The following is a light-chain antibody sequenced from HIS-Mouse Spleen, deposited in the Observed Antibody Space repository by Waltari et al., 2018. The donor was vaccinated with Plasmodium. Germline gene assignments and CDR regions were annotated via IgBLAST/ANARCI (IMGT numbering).Light chain of an antibody. CDR2: GAS. CDR1: QSVSSSY. Sequence: EMMLTHSPGILSLSPGERATLYCRASQSVSSSYLAWYQKKPGQAPRLLIYGASSRATGIPDRFSGSGSGTDFTLTISRLGPEDVAVYYCQQYGSSSWTFGQGTKVEIK. V-gene: IGKV3-20*01. J-gene: IGKJ1*01. CDR3: QQYGSSSWT.